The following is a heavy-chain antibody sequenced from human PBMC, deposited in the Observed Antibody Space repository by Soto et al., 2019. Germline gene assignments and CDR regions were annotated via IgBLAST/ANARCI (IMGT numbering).Heavy chain of an antibody. J-gene: IGHJ6*02. V-gene: IGHV3-9*01. CDR2: VSWNSEIV. CDR3: AKDRGPCSGNKCSSLYYYYGMDV. Sequence: PGGSLRLSCEASGFKFVDYAMHWVRQAPGKGLEWVSGVSWNSEIVGYADSVKGRFTISRDNAKNSLYLEMNSLRTEDTALYYCAKDRGPCSGNKCSSLYYYYGMDVWGQGTTVTVSS. D-gene: IGHD2-15*01. CDR1: GFKFVDYA.